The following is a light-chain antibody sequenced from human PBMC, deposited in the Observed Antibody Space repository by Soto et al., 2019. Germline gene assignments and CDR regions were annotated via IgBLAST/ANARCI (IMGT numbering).Light chain of an antibody. CDR3: QQYNDWPPWT. J-gene: IGKJ1*01. V-gene: IGKV3D-15*01. CDR1: QSVSNF. CDR2: DSS. Sequence: EIVLTQSPGTLSLSPGERATLSCRASQSVSNFLAWYQQKPGQTPRLLIYDSSIRAGGFPDRFSGSGSGTEFTLTISSLRSEDVAVYYCQQYNDWPPWTFGQGTKVDIK.